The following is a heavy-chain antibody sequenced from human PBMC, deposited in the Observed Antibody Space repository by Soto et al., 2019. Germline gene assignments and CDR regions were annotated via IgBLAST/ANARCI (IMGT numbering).Heavy chain of an antibody. CDR2: SVPTLGMA. V-gene: IGHV1-69*02. CDR3: ASGDCSGGRCYSDCDF. CDR1: GDTFTDHT. J-gene: IGHJ4*02. D-gene: IGHD2-15*01. Sequence: QVHLVQSGAEVKKPGSSVKVSCKASGDTFTDHTVTWVRQAPGQGLEWMGRSVPTLGMANYAQTFQGRVTITADTSMTTASLELTGLTSDDSAVYYCASGDCSGGRCYSDCDFWGQGTLVTVSS.